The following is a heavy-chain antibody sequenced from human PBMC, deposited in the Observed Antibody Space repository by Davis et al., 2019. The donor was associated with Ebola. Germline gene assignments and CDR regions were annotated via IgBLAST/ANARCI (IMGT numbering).Heavy chain of an antibody. CDR2: IKCDGSEK. V-gene: IGHV3-52*01. J-gene: IGHJ3*02. CDR3: ARGDPFDAFDI. CDR1: GFTFSSSW. Sequence: GESLKISCAASGFTFSSSWMHWVCQAPEKGLEWVADIKCDGSEKYYVDSVKGRFTISRDNAKNSLYLQMNSLRAEDTAVYYCARGDPFDAFDIWGQGTMVTVSS.